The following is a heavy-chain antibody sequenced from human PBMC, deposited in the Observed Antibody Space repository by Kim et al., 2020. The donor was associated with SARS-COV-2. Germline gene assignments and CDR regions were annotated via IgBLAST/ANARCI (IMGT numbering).Heavy chain of an antibody. J-gene: IGHJ6*02. D-gene: IGHD2-2*01. CDR2: IKSKTDGGTT. Sequence: GGSLRLSCAASGFTFSNAWMSWVRQAPGKGLEWVGRIKSKTDGGTTDYAAPVKGRFTISRDDSKNTLYLQMNSLKTEDTAVYYCTTEYCSSTSCRYYYYGMDVWGRGTTVTVSS. CDR3: TTEYCSSTSCRYYYYGMDV. CDR1: GFTFSNAW. V-gene: IGHV3-15*01.